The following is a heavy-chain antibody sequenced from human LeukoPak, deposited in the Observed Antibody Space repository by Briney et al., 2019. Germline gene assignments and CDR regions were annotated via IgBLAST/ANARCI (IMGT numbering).Heavy chain of an antibody. Sequence: GGSLRLSCAASGFTFSSYGMHWVRQAPGKGLEWLAVMWYDGSNKYYADSVKGRFTISRDNSKNTLYLQMNSLRAEDTAVYYCARGTIRDFDYWGQGTLVTVSS. V-gene: IGHV3-33*01. J-gene: IGHJ4*02. CDR2: MWYDGSNK. CDR1: GFTFSSYG. D-gene: IGHD1-1*01. CDR3: ARGTIRDFDY.